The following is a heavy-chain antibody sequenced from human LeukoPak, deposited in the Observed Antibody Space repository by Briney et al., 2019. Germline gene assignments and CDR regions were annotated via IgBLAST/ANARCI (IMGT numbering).Heavy chain of an antibody. J-gene: IGHJ4*02. Sequence: PSETLSLTXTVSGGSISSYYWSWIRQPAGKGLEWIGRIYTSGSTNYNPSLKSRVTMSVDTSKNQFSLKLSSVTAADTAVYYCARWYYDSSGYQFDYWGQGTLVTVSS. D-gene: IGHD3-22*01. CDR2: IYTSGST. CDR1: GGSISSYY. CDR3: ARWYYDSSGYQFDY. V-gene: IGHV4-4*07.